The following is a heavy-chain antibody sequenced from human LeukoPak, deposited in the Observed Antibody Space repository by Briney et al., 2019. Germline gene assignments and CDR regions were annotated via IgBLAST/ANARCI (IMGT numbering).Heavy chain of an antibody. D-gene: IGHD3-10*01. CDR1: GFTVSRNS. J-gene: IGHJ4*02. V-gene: IGHV3-53*01. CDR2: IYSGGST. Sequence: PGRCLRPSCAAAGFTVSRNSISWVRQAPGKGLEWVSVIYSGGSTYYADSAKGRFTISRDNSKNTLYLQMNSLRAEDTAVYYCARSKGAGYYYGSGSPPRFDYWGQGTLVTVSS. CDR3: ARSKGAGYYYGSGSPPRFDY.